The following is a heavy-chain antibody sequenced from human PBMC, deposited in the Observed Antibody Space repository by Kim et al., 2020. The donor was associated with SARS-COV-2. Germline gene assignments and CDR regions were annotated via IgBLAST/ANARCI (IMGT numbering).Heavy chain of an antibody. CDR3: AKQGYYDFWSGQGDYFDY. V-gene: IGHV3-9*01. J-gene: IGHJ4*02. D-gene: IGHD3-3*01. Sequence: GPFTLSRDNAKNSLYLQMNSLRAEDTALYYCAKQGYYDFWSGQGDYFDYWGQGTLVTVSS.